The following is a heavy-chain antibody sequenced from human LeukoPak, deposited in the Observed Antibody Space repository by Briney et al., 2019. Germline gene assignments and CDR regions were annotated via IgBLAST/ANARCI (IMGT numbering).Heavy chain of an antibody. CDR1: GYTFTGYY. V-gene: IGHV1-2*06. J-gene: IGHJ5*02. CDR2: INPNSGGT. D-gene: IGHD4-17*01. Sequence: ASVKVSCKASGYTFTGYYMHWVRQAPGQGLEWMGRINPNSGGTNYAQKFQGRVTMTRDTSISTAYMELSRLGSDDTAVYYCATDDYGDQTRWFDPWGQGTLVTVSS. CDR3: ATDDYGDQTRWFDP.